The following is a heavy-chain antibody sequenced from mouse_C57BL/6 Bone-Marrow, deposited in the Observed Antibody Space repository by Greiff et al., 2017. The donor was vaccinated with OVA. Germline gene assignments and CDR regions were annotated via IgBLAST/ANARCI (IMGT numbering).Heavy chain of an antibody. J-gene: IGHJ4*01. CDR1: GYAFSSYW. CDR3: ARKGYWYAMDY. V-gene: IGHV1-80*01. CDR2: IYPGDGDT. D-gene: IGHD2-3*01. Sequence: VQLQQSGAELVKPGASVKISCKASGYAFSSYWMNWVKQRPGKGLEWIGQIYPGDGDTNYNGKFKGKATLTADKSSSTAYMQLSSLTSEDSAVYFCARKGYWYAMDYWGQGTSVTVSS.